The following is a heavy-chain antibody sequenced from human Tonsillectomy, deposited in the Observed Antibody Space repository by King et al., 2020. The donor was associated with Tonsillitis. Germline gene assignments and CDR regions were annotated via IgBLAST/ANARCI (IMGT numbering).Heavy chain of an antibody. Sequence: EQLVQSGAEVKKPGASVKVSCKASGYTFTGYYMHWVRQAPGQGLEWMGWINPNSGGTNYAQKIQGRVTMTRDTSISTAYMELSRLRSDDTAVYYCARALRGGSFAFDIWGQGTMVSVS. CDR3: ARALRGGSFAFDI. D-gene: IGHD2/OR15-2a*01. CDR2: INPNSGGT. J-gene: IGHJ3*02. V-gene: IGHV1-2*02. CDR1: GYTFTGYY.